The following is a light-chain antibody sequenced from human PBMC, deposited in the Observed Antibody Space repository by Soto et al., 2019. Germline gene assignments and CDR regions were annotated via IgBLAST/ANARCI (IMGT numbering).Light chain of an antibody. Sequence: QSALTQPASVSGSPGQSITISCTGTSSDVGSYNYVSWYQLHPGKAPKLMIYEVSNRPSGVSNRFSGSKSGHTASLTISGLQAEDEADYYCSSYTTRTTLYVFGTGTNVTVL. CDR3: SSYTTRTTLYV. J-gene: IGLJ1*01. CDR2: EVS. CDR1: SSDVGSYNY. V-gene: IGLV2-14*01.